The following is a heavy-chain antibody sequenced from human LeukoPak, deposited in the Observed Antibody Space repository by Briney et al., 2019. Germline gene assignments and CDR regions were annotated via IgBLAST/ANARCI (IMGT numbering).Heavy chain of an antibody. CDR1: GFTFSSYG. CDR3: VRGVGLYDSIGYFDY. Sequence: GGSLRLSCAASGFTFSSYGMHWVRQAPGKGLEWVALIVYDGSNKYDESSKHYADSVKGRFTISRDNSKNTLYLQMNSLRAEDTAVYYCVRGVGLYDSIGYFDYWGQGTLIIVSS. CDR2: IVYDGSNK. V-gene: IGHV3-30*03. D-gene: IGHD3-22*01. J-gene: IGHJ4*02.